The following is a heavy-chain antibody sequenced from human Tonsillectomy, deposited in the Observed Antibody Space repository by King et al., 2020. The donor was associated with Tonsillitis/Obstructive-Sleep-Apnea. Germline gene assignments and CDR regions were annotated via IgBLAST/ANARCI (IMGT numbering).Heavy chain of an antibody. Sequence: GKRGEAGGGVVKSGGSLRVSCAASGCTCSNAWMSWGRQAPGKGLEWVGRSKSKTDGGTTDYAAPVKGRFTISRDDSKNTLYLQMNSLKTEDTAVYCCTTDKVYWVQGTLVTVSS. V-gene: IGHV3-15*01. CDR1: GCTCSNAW. J-gene: IGHJ4*02. CDR2: SKSKTDGGTT. CDR3: TTDKVY.